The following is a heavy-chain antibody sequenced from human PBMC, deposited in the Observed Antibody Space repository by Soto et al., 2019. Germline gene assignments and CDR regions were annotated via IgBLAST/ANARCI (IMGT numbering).Heavy chain of an antibody. CDR2: ISGNGGTT. CDR3: AKGGGGSGLSDALDI. CDR1: GFTYSTYA. J-gene: IGHJ3*02. Sequence: EVQLLESGGGLVQPGGSLRLSCTTSGFTYSTYAISWVRQAPGKGLELVSVISGNGGTTYYAASGKGRFTISRYNSKRTLYLQMHSLRAGATAIFFCAKGGGGSGLSDALDIWGQGTMVTVSS. D-gene: IGHD6-19*01. V-gene: IGHV3-23*01.